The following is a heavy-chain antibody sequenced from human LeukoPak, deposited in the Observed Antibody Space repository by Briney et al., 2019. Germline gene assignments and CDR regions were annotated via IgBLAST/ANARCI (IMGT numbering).Heavy chain of an antibody. CDR3: ARGGGYCSSTSCCTPFGY. D-gene: IGHD2-2*02. V-gene: IGHV3-30*04. CDR2: ISYDGSNK. J-gene: IGHJ4*02. CDR1: GFTFSSYA. Sequence: GGSLRLSCAASGFTFSSYAMHWVRQAPGKGLEWVAVISYDGSNKYYADSVKGRFTISRDNSKNTLYLQMNSLRAEDTAVYYCARGGGYCSSTSCCTPFGYWGQGTLVTVSS.